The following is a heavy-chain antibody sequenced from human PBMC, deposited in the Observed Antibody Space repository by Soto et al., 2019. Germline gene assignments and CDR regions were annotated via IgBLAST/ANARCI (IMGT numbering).Heavy chain of an antibody. CDR3: AKDRAAAGSYGMDV. J-gene: IGHJ6*02. V-gene: IGHV3-11*01. CDR1: GFIFRDWF. CDR2: ISKDSGRAT. D-gene: IGHD6-13*01. Sequence: GGSLRLSCAASGFIFRDWFMSWIRQAPGKGLEWISYISKDSGRATRYADSVKGRFTISRDNAKNSLFLQMNNLTVEDTAVYYCAKDRAAAGSYGMDVWGQGTTVTVSS.